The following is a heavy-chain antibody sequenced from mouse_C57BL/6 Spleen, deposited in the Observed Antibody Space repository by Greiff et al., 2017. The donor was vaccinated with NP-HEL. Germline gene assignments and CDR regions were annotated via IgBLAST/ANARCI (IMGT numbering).Heavy chain of an antibody. CDR2: IWRGGST. J-gene: IGHJ3*01. Sequence: VQRVESGPGLVQPSQSLSITCTVSGFSLTSYGVHWVRQSPGKGLEWLGVIWRGGSTDYNAAFMSRLSITKDNSKSQVFFKMNSLQADDTAIYYCAKNDGYYEGFAYWGQGTLVTVSA. V-gene: IGHV2-5*01. CDR3: AKNDGYYEGFAY. CDR1: GFSLTSYG. D-gene: IGHD2-3*01.